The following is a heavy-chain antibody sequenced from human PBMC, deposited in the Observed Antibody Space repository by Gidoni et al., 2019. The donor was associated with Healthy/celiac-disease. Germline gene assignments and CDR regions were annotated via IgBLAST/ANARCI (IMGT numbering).Heavy chain of an antibody. CDR1: GGSISSYY. J-gene: IGHJ5*02. D-gene: IGHD3-10*01. CDR3: AREPVGLDSTSRRRGWKNWFDP. CDR2: SYYIGST. V-gene: IGHV4-59*01. Sequence: QVQLQESGPGLVKPSATLSLTCTVSGGSISSYYWSWIRQPPGKGLDWIGYSYYIGSTNYNPSPKSRVTISVETSKTQSSLKRSSVTAADTAVYYCAREPVGLDSTSRRRGWKNWFDPWGKGTLVTVS.